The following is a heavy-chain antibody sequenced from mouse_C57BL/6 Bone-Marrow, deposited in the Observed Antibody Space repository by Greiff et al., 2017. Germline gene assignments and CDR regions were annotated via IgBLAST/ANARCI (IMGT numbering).Heavy chain of an antibody. J-gene: IGHJ4*01. CDR1: GYAFTNYL. CDR2: INPGSGGT. CDR3: ASALYYYAMDY. Sequence: QVQLQQSGAELVRPGTSVKVSCKASGYAFTNYLIEWVKQRPGQGLEWIGVINPGSGGTNYNETFKGKATLTADKSSSTAYMQLSSLTSEDSAVYFCASALYYYAMDYWGQGTSVTVSS. V-gene: IGHV1-54*01.